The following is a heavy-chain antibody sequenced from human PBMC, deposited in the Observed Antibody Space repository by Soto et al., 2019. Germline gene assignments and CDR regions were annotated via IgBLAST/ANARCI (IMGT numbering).Heavy chain of an antibody. V-gene: IGHV1-69*01. J-gene: IGHJ4*02. CDR2: IITLFGTA. CDR3: ARKVGYGDFSAALLD. D-gene: IGHD4-17*01. CDR1: GGTFSSHS. Sequence: VQLMQSGAEVKQPGSSVKVSCKASGGTFSSHSINWVRQAPGQGLEWMGGIITLFGTANYAQNFQGRATITADQSTSTAYMELNSLRSDDTAVYYCARKVGYGDFSAALLDWGQGTLVTVSS.